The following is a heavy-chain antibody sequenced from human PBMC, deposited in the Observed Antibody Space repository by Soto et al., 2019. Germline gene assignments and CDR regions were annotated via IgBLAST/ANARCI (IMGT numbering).Heavy chain of an antibody. CDR1: GGSIRSSTYY. J-gene: IGHJ4*02. D-gene: IGHD6-19*01. CDR2: IFYSGNT. CDR3: ARPWGDLRGSGWLGNFDY. V-gene: IGHV4-39*01. Sequence: PSETLSLTCTVSGGSIRSSTYYWGWIRQPPGKGLEWLGSIFYSGNTYYNPSLKSRVTISVDTSKNQFSLKLSSVTAADTAVYYCARPWGDLRGSGWLGNFDYWGQVDLVTVSS.